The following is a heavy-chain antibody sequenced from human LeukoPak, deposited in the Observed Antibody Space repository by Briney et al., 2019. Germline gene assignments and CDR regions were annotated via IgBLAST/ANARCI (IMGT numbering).Heavy chain of an antibody. Sequence: SETLSLTCTVSGGSISSYYWSWIRQPAGKGLEWIGRIYTSGSTNYNPSLKSRVTISVDKSKNQFSLELSSVTAADTAVYYCARSLSSGWYYFDYWGQGTLVTVSS. CDR1: GGSISSYY. V-gene: IGHV4-4*07. D-gene: IGHD6-19*01. J-gene: IGHJ4*02. CDR3: ARSLSSGWYYFDY. CDR2: IYTSGST.